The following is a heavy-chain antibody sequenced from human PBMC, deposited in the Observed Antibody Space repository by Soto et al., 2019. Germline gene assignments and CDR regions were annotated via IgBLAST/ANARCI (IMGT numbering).Heavy chain of an antibody. CDR2: ISSSGSVI. CDR3: ARMATLVFDF. V-gene: IGHV3-11*01. D-gene: IGHD5-12*01. J-gene: IGHJ4*02. CDR1: GFTFSDYY. Sequence: GWSLRLSCAASGFTFSDYYMSWIRQAPGKGLEWVSYISSSGSVIYSADSVKGRFTISRDNAKNSLYLQMNSLRADDTAVYYCARMATLVFDFWGQGTLVTVS.